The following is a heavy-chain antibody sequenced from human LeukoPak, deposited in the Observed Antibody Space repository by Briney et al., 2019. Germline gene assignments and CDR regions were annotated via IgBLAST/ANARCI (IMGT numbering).Heavy chain of an antibody. CDR3: ASNDFSVGAFDI. CDR2: ISSSGSTI. V-gene: IGHV3-11*04. J-gene: IGHJ3*02. Sequence: GGSLRLSCAASGFTFSDYYMSWIRQAPGKGLEWVSYISSSGSTIYYADSVKGRFTTSRDNAKNSLYLQMNSLRAEDTAVYYCASNDFSVGAFDIWGQGTMVTVSS. D-gene: IGHD3-3*01. CDR1: GFTFSDYY.